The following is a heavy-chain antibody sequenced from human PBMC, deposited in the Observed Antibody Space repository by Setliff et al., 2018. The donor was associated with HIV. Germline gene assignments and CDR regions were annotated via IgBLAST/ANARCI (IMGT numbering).Heavy chain of an antibody. V-gene: IGHV1-8*02. CDR3: ARGRFWGPH. CDR2: MNPDSGNT. D-gene: IGHD7-27*01. CDR1: GYSFSSHG. J-gene: IGHJ4*02. Sequence: ASVKVSCKTSGYSFSSHGVNWVRQATGQGLEWMGWMNPDSGNTDYAQKFQGRVTMTRDTSISTAYMELSSLTSDDTAVYYCARGRFWGPHWGQGTLVTVSS.